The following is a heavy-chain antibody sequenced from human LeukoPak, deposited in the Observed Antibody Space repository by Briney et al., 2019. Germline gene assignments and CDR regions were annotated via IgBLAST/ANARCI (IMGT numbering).Heavy chain of an antibody. CDR3: ARDRIDYGSGSEIDY. J-gene: IGHJ4*02. D-gene: IGHD3-10*01. Sequence: ASVKVSCKASGYTFTSYGITWVRQAPGQGLEWMGWISAYNGNTNCAQKIQGRVTMTTDTTTSTAYMELRSLRSDDTAIYYCARDRIDYGSGSEIDYWGQGTLVTVSS. CDR1: GYTFTSYG. CDR2: ISAYNGNT. V-gene: IGHV1-18*01.